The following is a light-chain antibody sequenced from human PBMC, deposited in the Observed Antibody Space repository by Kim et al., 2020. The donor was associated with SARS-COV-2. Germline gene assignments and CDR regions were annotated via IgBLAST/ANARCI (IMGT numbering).Light chain of an antibody. J-gene: IGLJ1*01. Sequence: SSELTQDPAVSVALGQTVRITCQGDSLRSYYASWYQQKPGQAPVLVIYGKNNRPSGIPDRFSGSSSGNTASLTITGAQAEDEADYYCNSRDSSGTHYVLG. CDR1: SLRSYY. CDR3: NSRDSSGTHYV. CDR2: GKN. V-gene: IGLV3-19*01.